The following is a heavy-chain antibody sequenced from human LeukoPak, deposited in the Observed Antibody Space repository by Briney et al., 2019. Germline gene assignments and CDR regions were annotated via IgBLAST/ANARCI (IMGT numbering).Heavy chain of an antibody. Sequence: ASVKVSCKASGYTFTSYYMHWVRQAPGQGLEWMGIINPSGGSTSYAQKFQGRVTMTRDTSISTAYMELGSLRSDDTAVYYCAKGNSGDYYYTYYMDVWGKGTTVTISS. CDR1: GYTFTSYY. J-gene: IGHJ6*03. CDR3: AKGNSGDYYYTYYMDV. D-gene: IGHD2-15*01. CDR2: INPSGGST. V-gene: IGHV1-46*01.